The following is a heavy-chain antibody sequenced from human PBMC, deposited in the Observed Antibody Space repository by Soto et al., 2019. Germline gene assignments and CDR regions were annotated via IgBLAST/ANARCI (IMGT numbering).Heavy chain of an antibody. D-gene: IGHD3-22*01. Sequence: ASVKVSCKASGYTFTSYGISWVRQAPGQGLEWMGWISAYNGNTNYAQKLQGRVTMTTDTSTSTAYMELRGLRSDDTAVYYCARKGRTLYYYDSSGYYDYWGQGTLVTVSS. V-gene: IGHV1-18*01. CDR3: ARKGRTLYYYDSSGYYDY. CDR2: ISAYNGNT. J-gene: IGHJ4*02. CDR1: GYTFTSYG.